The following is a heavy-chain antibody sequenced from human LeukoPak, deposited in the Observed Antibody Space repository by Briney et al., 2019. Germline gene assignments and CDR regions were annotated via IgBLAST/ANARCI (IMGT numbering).Heavy chain of an antibody. V-gene: IGHV3-23*01. J-gene: IGHJ6*04. D-gene: IGHD3-10*02. CDR1: GFTFNRYG. CDR3: AELGITMIGGV. Sequence: GGSLRLSCAASGFTFNRYGMSWVRQAPGKGLEWVSAISGSGGTTYYADSVKGRFTISRDNSKNTLYLQINSLRAEDTAVYYCAELGITMIGGVWGKGTTVTISS. CDR2: ISGSGGTT.